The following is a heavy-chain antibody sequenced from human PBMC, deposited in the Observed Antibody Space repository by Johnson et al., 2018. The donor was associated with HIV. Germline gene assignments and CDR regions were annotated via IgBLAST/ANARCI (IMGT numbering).Heavy chain of an antibody. V-gene: IGHV3-30-3*01. Sequence: QVQLVESGGGVVQPGRSLRLSCAASGFTFSSYVIHWVRQAPGKGLEWVAVISYDGSNQYYADSVKGRFTISRDNAKNSLYLQMNGLRAEDTAVYYCAKGYGAFDIWGQGTMVTVSS. CDR2: ISYDGSNQ. J-gene: IGHJ3*02. CDR1: GFTFSSYV. CDR3: AKGYGAFDI. D-gene: IGHD4-17*01.